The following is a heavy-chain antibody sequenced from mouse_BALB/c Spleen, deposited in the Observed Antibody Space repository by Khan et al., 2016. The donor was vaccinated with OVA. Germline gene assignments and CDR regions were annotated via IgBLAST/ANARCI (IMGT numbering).Heavy chain of an antibody. J-gene: IGHJ3*01. V-gene: IGHV3-8*02. Sequence: MQLEASGPSLVKPSQTLSLTCSVTGDSITSGYWNWIRKFPGNKLEYMGYISYSGNTYYNPSLKSRISITRDTSKNQHYLQLNSVTTEDTATFYCACELRGFTYWGQGTLVTVAA. D-gene: IGHD1-1*01. CDR3: ACELRGFTY. CDR2: ISYSGNT. CDR1: GDSITSGY.